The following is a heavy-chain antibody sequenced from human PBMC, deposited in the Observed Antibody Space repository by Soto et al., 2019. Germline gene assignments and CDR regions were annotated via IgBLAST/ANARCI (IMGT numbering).Heavy chain of an antibody. V-gene: IGHV4-59*01. CDR2: VYDNGRP. J-gene: IGHJ6*02. CDR1: GGSISVYY. Sequence: PSETLSLTCTISGGSISVYYWSWIRQSPRQGLEWIGYVYDNGRPYYSPSLKSRVTISADTSKNQISLKLTSATAADTAVYYCARAWKQPWGGMEVWGPGTTVTVSS. CDR3: ARAWKQPWGGMEV. D-gene: IGHD6-13*01.